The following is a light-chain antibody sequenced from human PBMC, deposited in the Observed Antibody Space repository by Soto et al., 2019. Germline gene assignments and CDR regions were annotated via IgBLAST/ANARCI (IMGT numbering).Light chain of an antibody. V-gene: IGKV3-15*01. J-gene: IGKJ4*01. Sequence: EIVMTQSPATLSVSPGERATLSCRASQTVSSNLAWYQQKPGQAPRLLIYDASTRATGIPVRFRGSGSGTQFTLTISSLQAEYSAGYYCHQYTNWLALTFGGGTKVEIK. CDR3: HQYTNWLALT. CDR1: QTVSSN. CDR2: DAS.